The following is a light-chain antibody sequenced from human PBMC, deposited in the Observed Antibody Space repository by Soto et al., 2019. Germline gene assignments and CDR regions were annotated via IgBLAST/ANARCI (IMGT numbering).Light chain of an antibody. V-gene: IGKV3-20*01. CDR1: QSVSSSY. CDR3: QQYGSSALT. Sequence: EIVLTHSPCTLSLSPWERATLSCRASQSVSSSYLAWYQQKPGQSPRLLIYGASSRATGIPDRFSGSGSGTDFTLTISRLEPEDFAVYYCQQYGSSALTFGGGTKVDI. J-gene: IGKJ4*01. CDR2: GAS.